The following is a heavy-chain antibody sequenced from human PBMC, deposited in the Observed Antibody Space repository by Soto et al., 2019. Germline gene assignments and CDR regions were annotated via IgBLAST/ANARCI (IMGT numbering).Heavy chain of an antibody. CDR3: ARDLDMIVVVFSGLNY. D-gene: IGHD3-22*01. V-gene: IGHV1-2*02. J-gene: IGHJ4*02. Sequence: ASVKVSCKASGYTFTVYYMHCVLQSPVQWLEWMGWINPNSGGTNYAQKFQGRVTMTRDTSISTAYMELSRLRSDDTAVYYCARDLDMIVVVFSGLNYWGQGTLVTVSS. CDR2: INPNSGGT. CDR1: GYTFTVYY.